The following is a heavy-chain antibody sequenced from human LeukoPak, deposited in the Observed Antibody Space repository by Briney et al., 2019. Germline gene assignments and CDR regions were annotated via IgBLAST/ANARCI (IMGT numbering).Heavy chain of an antibody. J-gene: IGHJ4*02. CDR1: GFTVSSSY. Sequence: GGSLRLSCAASGFTVSSSYMNWVRQAPGKGLEWVSVIYSDGSAYYADSVKGRFTISRDNSKNTLYLLVDSLRVDDTAVYFCARVFSGSGSTGSFDFWGQGTLVIVSS. D-gene: IGHD3-3*01. CDR3: ARVFSGSGSTGSFDF. V-gene: IGHV3-53*01. CDR2: IYSDGSA.